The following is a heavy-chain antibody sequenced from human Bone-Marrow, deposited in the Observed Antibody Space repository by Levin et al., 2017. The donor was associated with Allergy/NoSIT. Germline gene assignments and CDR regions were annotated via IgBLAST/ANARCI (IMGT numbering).Heavy chain of an antibody. Sequence: GESLKISCVVSGFTFSRYVLHWVRQAPGKGLEWVAVISHDETSIIYADFVKGRFTISKDNSKNTLYLQMNTLRDEDTAMYYCATAGPTSGYADAFEIWGQGTMVTVSS. CDR1: GFTFSRYV. V-gene: IGHV3-30*04. J-gene: IGHJ3*02. D-gene: IGHD3-22*01. CDR2: ISHDETSI. CDR3: ATAGPTSGYADAFEI.